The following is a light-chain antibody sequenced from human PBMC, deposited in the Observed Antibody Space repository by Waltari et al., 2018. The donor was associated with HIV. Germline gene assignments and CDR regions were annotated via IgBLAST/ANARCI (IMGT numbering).Light chain of an antibody. V-gene: IGLV2-11*01. J-gene: IGLJ3*02. CDR3: CSYAGSYTFGV. CDR2: DIS. Sequence: QSALTQPRSVSGSPGQSVTIPCTGTSRDVGGYNYVSWYQQPPGKAPQLLIYDISKRPSGVPDRFSGSKSGNTASLTISGLQAEDEADYYCCSYAGSYTFGVFGGGTKLTVL. CDR1: SRDVGGYNY.